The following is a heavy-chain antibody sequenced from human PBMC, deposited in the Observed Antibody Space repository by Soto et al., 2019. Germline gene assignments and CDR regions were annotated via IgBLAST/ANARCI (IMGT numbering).Heavy chain of an antibody. D-gene: IGHD3-16*01. CDR1: GFTFSSYG. CDR3: AREIMITFGGVMPLGY. CDR2: IWYDGSNK. Sequence: GGSLRLSCAASGFTFSSYGMHWVRQAPGKGLEWVAVIWYDGSNKYYADSVKGRFTISRDNSKNTLYLQMNSLRAEDTAVYYCAREIMITFGGVMPLGYWGQGTLVTVSS. V-gene: IGHV3-33*01. J-gene: IGHJ4*02.